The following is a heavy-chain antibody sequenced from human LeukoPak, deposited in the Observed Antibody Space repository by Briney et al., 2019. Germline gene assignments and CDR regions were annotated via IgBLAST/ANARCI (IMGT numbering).Heavy chain of an antibody. CDR2: IKQDGSEK. J-gene: IGHJ4*02. CDR1: GFTFSSYW. D-gene: IGHD3-22*01. V-gene: IGHV3-7*01. CDR3: ARERGYYGSSGYYNY. Sequence: GRSLRLSCAASGFTFSSYWMSWVRQAPGKGLEWVANIKQDGSEKYYVDSVKGRFTISRDNAKNSLYLQMNSLRAKDTAVYYCARERGYYGSSGYYNYWGQGTLVTVSS.